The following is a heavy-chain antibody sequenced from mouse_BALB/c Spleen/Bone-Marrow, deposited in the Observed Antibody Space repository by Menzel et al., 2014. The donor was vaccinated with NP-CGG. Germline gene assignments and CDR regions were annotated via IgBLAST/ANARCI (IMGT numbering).Heavy chain of an antibody. D-gene: IGHD2-1*01. CDR3: ARYGNGLMDY. CDR2: IDTANGNT. J-gene: IGHJ4*01. Sequence: VQLQQSGAELVKPGASVKLSCTASGFNIKDTYMHWVKQRPEQGLEWIGRIDTANGNTKYDPKFQGKATITADTSSNTAYLQLSSLASEDTAVYYCARYGNGLMDYWGQGTSVTVSS. CDR1: GFNIKDTY. V-gene: IGHV14-3*02.